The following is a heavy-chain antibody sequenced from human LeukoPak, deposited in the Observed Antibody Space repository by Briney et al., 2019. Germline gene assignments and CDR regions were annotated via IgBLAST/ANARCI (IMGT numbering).Heavy chain of an antibody. CDR2: INHSGST. Sequence: SETLSLTCAVYGGSFSGYYWSWIRQPPGKGLEWIGEINHSGSTNYNPSLKSRVTISVDTSKNQFSLKLSSVTAADTAVYYCARGVDYDILTGSPRFDYWGQGTLVTVSS. J-gene: IGHJ4*02. D-gene: IGHD3-9*01. CDR3: ARGVDYDILTGSPRFDY. CDR1: GGSFSGYY. V-gene: IGHV4-34*01.